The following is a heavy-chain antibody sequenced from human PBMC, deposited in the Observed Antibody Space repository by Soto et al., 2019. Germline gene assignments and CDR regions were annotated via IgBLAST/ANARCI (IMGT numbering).Heavy chain of an antibody. CDR3: AKSRYCSGGSCYSGLIFDY. CDR2: ISGSGGST. CDR1: GFTFSSYA. V-gene: IGHV3-23*01. J-gene: IGHJ4*02. Sequence: AGGSLRLSCAASGFTFSSYAMSWVRQAPGKGLEWVSAISGSGGSTYYADSVKGRFTISRDNSKNTLYLQMNSLRAEDTAVYYCAKSRYCSGGSCYSGLIFDYWGQGTLVTVSS. D-gene: IGHD2-15*01.